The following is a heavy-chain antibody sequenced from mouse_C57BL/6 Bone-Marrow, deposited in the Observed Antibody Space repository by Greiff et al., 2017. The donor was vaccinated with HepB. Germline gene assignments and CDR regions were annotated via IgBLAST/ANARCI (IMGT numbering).Heavy chain of an antibody. D-gene: IGHD3-2*02. CDR3: TRGAQAFYFDY. J-gene: IGHJ2*01. Sequence: VQRVESGAELVRPGASVTLSCKASGYTFTDYEMHWVKQTPVHGLEWIGAIDPETGGTAYNQKFKGKAILTADKSSSTAYMELRSLTSEDSAVYYCTRGAQAFYFDYWGQGTTLTVSS. CDR2: IDPETGGT. CDR1: GYTFTDYE. V-gene: IGHV1-15*01.